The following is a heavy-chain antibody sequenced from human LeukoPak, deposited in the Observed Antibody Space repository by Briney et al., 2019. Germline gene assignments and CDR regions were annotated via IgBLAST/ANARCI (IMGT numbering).Heavy chain of an antibody. CDR1: GYTFTNYA. V-gene: IGHV7-4-1*02. D-gene: IGHD2-15*01. Sequence: ASVKISCKASGYTFTNYAMNWVRQAPEQGLEWMGWINTNTGNPTYAQGFTGRFVFSLDTSVSTAYLQVSSLKAEDTAVYYCARDESLGGGQFDFWGQGTLVTVSS. J-gene: IGHJ4*02. CDR3: ARDESLGGGQFDF. CDR2: INTNTGNP.